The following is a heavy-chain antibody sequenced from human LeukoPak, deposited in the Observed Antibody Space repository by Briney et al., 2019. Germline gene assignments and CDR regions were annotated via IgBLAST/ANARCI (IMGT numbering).Heavy chain of an antibody. Sequence: GASVKVSCKASGGTFSSYAISWVRQAPGQRLEWMGGIIPIFATANYAQKFQGRVTITADESTSTAYMELSSLRSEDTAVYYCARGPITTRSHFDYWGQGTLVTVSS. J-gene: IGHJ4*02. CDR3: ARGPITTRSHFDY. V-gene: IGHV1-69*13. CDR2: IIPIFATA. D-gene: IGHD3-22*01. CDR1: GGTFSSYA.